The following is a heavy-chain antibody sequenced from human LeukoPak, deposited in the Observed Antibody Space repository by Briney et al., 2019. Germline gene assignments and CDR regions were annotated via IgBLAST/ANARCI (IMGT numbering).Heavy chain of an antibody. CDR2: IYYSGST. CDR3: ASVQQQLVIY. Sequence: SETLSLTCTVSGGSISSSSYYWGWIRQPPGKGLEWIGSIYYSGSTYYNPSLKSRVTISVDTSKNQFSLKLSSVTAADTAVYYCASVQQQLVIYWGQGTLVTVSS. J-gene: IGHJ4*02. CDR1: GGSISSSSYY. D-gene: IGHD6-13*01. V-gene: IGHV4-39*07.